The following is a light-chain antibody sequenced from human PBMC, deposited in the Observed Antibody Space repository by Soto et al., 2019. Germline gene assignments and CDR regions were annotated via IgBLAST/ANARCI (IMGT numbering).Light chain of an antibody. V-gene: IGKV3-15*01. CDR2: GAS. CDR1: QSVNSN. CDR3: QHYNSYSEA. Sequence: EIVMTQSPATLSVSPGERATLSCRASQSVNSNLAWYQQKPGQAPSLLIYGASTRATGTPARFSGSGSGTEFTLTISSLQSEDFATYYCQHYNSYSEAFGQGTKVDIK. J-gene: IGKJ1*01.